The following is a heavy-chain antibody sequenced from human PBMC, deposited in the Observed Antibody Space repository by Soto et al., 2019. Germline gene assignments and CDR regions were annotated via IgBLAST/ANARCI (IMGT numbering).Heavy chain of an antibody. J-gene: IGHJ3*02. V-gene: IGHV3-33*06. CDR2: IWYDGSNK. CDR3: AKDALVDTAMDTTGVDAFDI. CDR1: GFTFSSYG. Sequence: QVQLVESGGGVVKPGRSLRLSCAASGFTFSSYGMHWVRQAPGKGLEWVAVIWYDGSNKYYADSVKGRFTISRDNSKNTLYLQMNSLRAEDTAVYYCAKDALVDTAMDTTGVDAFDIWGQGTMVTVSS. D-gene: IGHD5-18*01.